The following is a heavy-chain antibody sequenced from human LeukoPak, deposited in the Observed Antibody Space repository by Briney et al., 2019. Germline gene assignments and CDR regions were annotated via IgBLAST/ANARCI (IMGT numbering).Heavy chain of an antibody. CDR2: IYHSGST. Sequence: SETLSLTCTVSGYSINSGYYWGWIRQPPGKGLEWIGSIYHSGSTYYNPSLKSRVTISVDTSKNQFSLKLSSVTAADTAVYYCARVSTGGYYYDSSAPGAFDIWGQGTMVTVSS. D-gene: IGHD3-22*01. CDR3: ARVSTGGYYYDSSAPGAFDI. J-gene: IGHJ3*02. CDR1: GYSINSGYY. V-gene: IGHV4-38-2*02.